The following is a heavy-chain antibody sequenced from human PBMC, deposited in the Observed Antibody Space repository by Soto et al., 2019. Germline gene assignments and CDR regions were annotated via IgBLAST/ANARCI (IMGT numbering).Heavy chain of an antibody. CDR2: ISAYNGDT. CDR3: ATHGYCSGGSCYDWFDP. D-gene: IGHD2-15*01. Sequence: GASVKVSCKASGYTFTSYGISWVRQAPGQGLEWMGWISAYNGDTNYAQKLQGRVTMTTDTSTSTAYMELRSLRSDDTAVYYCATHGYCSGGSCYDWFDPWGQGTLVTVSS. CDR1: GYTFTSYG. V-gene: IGHV1-18*01. J-gene: IGHJ5*02.